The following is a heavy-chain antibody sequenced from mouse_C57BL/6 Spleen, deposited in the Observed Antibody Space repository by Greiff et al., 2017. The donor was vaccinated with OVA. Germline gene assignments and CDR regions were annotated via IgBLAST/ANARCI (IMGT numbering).Heavy chain of an antibody. CDR2: IRNKANNHAT. J-gene: IGHJ2*01. CDR1: GFTFSDAW. CDR3: TSTVVAKDDY. Sequence: EVMLVESGGGLVQPGGSMKLSCAASGFTFSDAWMDWVRQSPEKGLEWVAEIRNKANNHATYYAESVKGRFTISRDDSKSSVYLQMNSLRAEDTGIYYCTSTVVAKDDYWGQGTTLTVSS. V-gene: IGHV6-6*01. D-gene: IGHD1-1*01.